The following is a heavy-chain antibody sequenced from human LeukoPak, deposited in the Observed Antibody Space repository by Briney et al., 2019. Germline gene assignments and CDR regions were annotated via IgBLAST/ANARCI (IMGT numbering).Heavy chain of an antibody. V-gene: IGHV3-30-3*02. Sequence: PGGSLRLSCAASGFTFSSYAMHWVRQAPGKGLEWVAVISYDGSNKYYANSVKGRFTISRDNSKNTVYLQMNSLRAEDTAMYYCAKNPDIVATYNYFDYWGQGTLVTVSS. CDR3: AKNPDIVATYNYFDY. J-gene: IGHJ4*02. D-gene: IGHD5-12*01. CDR1: GFTFSSYA. CDR2: ISYDGSNK.